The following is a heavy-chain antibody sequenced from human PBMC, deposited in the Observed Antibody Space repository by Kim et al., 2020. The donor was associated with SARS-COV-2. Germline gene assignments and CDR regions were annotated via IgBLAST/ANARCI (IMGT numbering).Heavy chain of an antibody. CDR1: GGSISSGSYY. D-gene: IGHD6-13*01. CDR3: ARDVWAYSSSWSVVVRFDP. V-gene: IGHV4-61*02. CDR2: IYTSGST. J-gene: IGHJ5*02. Sequence: SETLSLTCTVSGGSISSGSYYWSWIRQPAGKGLEWIGRIYTSGSTNYNPSLKSRVTISVDTSKNQFSLKLSSVTAADTAVYYCARDVWAYSSSWSVVVRFDPWGQGTLVTVSS.